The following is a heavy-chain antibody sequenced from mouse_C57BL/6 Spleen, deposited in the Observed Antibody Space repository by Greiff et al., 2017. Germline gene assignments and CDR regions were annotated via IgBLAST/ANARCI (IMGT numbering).Heavy chain of an antibody. J-gene: IGHJ1*03. Sequence: LQQSGASVKISCKASGYAFSSYWMNWVKQRPGKGLEWIGQIYPGDGDTNYNGKFKGKATLTADKSSSTAYMQLSSLTSEDSAVYFCASYYGSSYRYFDVWGTGTTVTVSS. CDR3: ASYYGSSYRYFDV. CDR1: GYAFSSYW. V-gene: IGHV1-80*01. CDR2: IYPGDGDT. D-gene: IGHD1-1*01.